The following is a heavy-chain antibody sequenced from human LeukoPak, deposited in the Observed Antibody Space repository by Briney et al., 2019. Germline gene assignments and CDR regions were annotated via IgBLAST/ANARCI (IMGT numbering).Heavy chain of an antibody. CDR2: IRYDGSNK. CDR1: GFAFSSYG. V-gene: IGHV3-30*02. D-gene: IGHD2-2*01. CDR3: TKDGLVVVPAAPLGWFDP. Sequence: GGSLRLSCAASGFAFSSYGMHWVRQAPGKGREWVAFIRYDGSNKYYADSVKGRFTISRDNSKNTLYLQMNSLRAEDTAVYYCTKDGLVVVPAAPLGWFDPGGQGTLVTVSS. J-gene: IGHJ5*02.